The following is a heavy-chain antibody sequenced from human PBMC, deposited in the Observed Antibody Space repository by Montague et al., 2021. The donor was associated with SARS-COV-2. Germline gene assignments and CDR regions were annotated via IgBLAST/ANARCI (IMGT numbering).Heavy chain of an antibody. J-gene: IGHJ4*02. D-gene: IGHD5-12*01. Sequence: SETLSLTCAVYGASSSNYYWSWIRQSPGKGLEWVGEINHSGYTDYNPSLESQLTISLDSSKKQFSLKTTSVTAADTDIYYCASAPRYSFGFWAYWGQGTLVSVSS. CDR2: INHSGYT. V-gene: IGHV4-34*01. CDR1: GASSSNYY. CDR3: ASAPRYSFGFWAY.